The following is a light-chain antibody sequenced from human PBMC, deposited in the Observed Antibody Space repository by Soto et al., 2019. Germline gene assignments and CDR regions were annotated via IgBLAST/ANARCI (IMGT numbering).Light chain of an antibody. CDR1: RSNIGAGSN. V-gene: IGLV1-40*01. CDR2: DNT. J-gene: IGLJ1*01. CDR3: SSYAGSSNV. Sequence: QSVLTQPPSVSGAPGQRVTISCTGSRSNIGAGSNVHWYQHLPGTAPKLLIYDNTNRPSGVPDRFSGSKSDTSASLAITGLQAEDEAYYYCSSYAGSSNVFGTGTKLTVL.